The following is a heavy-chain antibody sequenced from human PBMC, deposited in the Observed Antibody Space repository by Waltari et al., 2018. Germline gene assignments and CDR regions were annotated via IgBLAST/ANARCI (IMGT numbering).Heavy chain of an antibody. CDR2: VNNEGTHT. CDR1: GFTFTNYW. J-gene: IGHJ4*02. Sequence: EVRLVESGGGLVQPGGTLSLSCAASGFTFTNYWIHWSRHAPGKGLVWVAYVNNEGTHTAYVDAVKGRFTASRDNAKNTLYLQMNSLRVEDTAVYYCARGGLAGATPDYWGQGILVTVSS. V-gene: IGHV3-74*03. D-gene: IGHD1-26*01. CDR3: ARGGLAGATPDY.